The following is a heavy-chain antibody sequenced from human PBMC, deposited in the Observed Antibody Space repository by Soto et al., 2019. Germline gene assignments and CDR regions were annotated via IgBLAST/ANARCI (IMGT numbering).Heavy chain of an antibody. V-gene: IGHV3-15*01. CDR3: ATFRSYPVS. D-gene: IGHD1-26*01. CDR2: IKSQGEGGTT. J-gene: IGHJ5*01. CDR1: GFSFSDAW. Sequence: PGGSLRLSCAASGFSFSDAWMTWVRQAPGKRLEWVGRIKSQGEGGTTEYGAPVKGRFTISRDDSENTLHLQMNSLKTEDTAVYYRATFRSYPVSWGPGTLLTVSS.